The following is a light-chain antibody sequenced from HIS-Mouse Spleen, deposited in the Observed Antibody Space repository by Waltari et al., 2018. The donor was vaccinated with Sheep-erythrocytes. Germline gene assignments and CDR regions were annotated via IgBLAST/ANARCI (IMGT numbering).Light chain of an antibody. Sequence: SYELTQPPSVSVSPGQTASIPCPGDKLGDKYACWYQHKPGQSPVLVIYQDSKRPSGIPERFSGSNSGNTATLTISGTQAMDEADYYCQAWDSSTAVVFGGGTKLTVL. J-gene: IGLJ2*01. CDR3: QAWDSSTAVV. V-gene: IGLV3-1*01. CDR2: QDS. CDR1: KLGDKY.